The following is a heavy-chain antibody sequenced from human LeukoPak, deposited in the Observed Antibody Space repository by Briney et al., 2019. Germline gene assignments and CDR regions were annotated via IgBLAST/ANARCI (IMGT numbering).Heavy chain of an antibody. V-gene: IGHV3-7*03. Sequence: GGSLRLSCAASGFSFSNYWMTWVRQAPGKGLERVADINGDGSHSYCVDSVKGRFTLSRDNAKNSLFLQMNSPRAEDTAVYYCVKNSGWYCLDYWGQGTLVTVSS. CDR2: INGDGSHS. CDR1: GFSFSNYW. J-gene: IGHJ4*02. D-gene: IGHD6-13*01. CDR3: VKNSGWYCLDY.